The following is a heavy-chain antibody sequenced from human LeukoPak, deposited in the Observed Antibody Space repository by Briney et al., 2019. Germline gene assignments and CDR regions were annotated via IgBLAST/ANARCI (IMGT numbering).Heavy chain of an antibody. J-gene: IGHJ4*02. CDR2: ISHSGST. V-gene: IGHV4-34*01. CDR1: GGSFSGYY. CDR3: ARGSGDYYDSSGYYYAHVDY. D-gene: IGHD3-22*01. Sequence: SETLSLTCAVYGGSFSGYYWSWIRQPPGKGLEWIGEISHSGSTNYNPSLKSRVTISVDTSKNQFSLKLSSVTAADTAVYYCARGSGDYYDSSGYYYAHVDYWGQGTLVTVSS.